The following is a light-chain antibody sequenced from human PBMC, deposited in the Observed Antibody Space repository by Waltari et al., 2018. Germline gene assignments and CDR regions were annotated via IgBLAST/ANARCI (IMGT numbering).Light chain of an antibody. CDR3: SSYTSSSTFWV. J-gene: IGLJ1*01. V-gene: IGLV2-14*03. CDR1: SSDVGGYNY. CDR2: DVS. Sequence: QSALTQPASVSGSPGQSITISCTGTSSDVGGYNYVSWYQQHPGKAPKLMIYDVSNRPSGVSNLVSGSKSGNTASLTISGLQAEDEADYYCSSYTSSSTFWVFGTGTKVTVL.